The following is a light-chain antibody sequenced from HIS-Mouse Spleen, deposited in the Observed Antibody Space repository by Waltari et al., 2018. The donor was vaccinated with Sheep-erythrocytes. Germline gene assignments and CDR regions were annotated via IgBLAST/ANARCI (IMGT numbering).Light chain of an antibody. V-gene: IGLV1-47*01. CDR3: AAWDDSLSGWV. J-gene: IGLJ3*02. Sequence: QSVLTQPPSASGTPGQRVPISCSGSSPTIGSNSVYWYQQLPGTAPKLLIYRNNQRPSGVPDRFSGSKSGTSASLAISGLRSEDEADYYCAAWDDSLSGWVFGGGTKLTVL. CDR2: RNN. CDR1: SPTIGSNS.